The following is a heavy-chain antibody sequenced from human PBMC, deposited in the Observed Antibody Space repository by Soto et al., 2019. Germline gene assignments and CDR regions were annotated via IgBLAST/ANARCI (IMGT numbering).Heavy chain of an antibody. J-gene: IGHJ4*02. D-gene: IGHD5-18*01. Sequence: GGSLRLSCAASGFTFSSYSMNWVRQAPGKGLEWVSYISSSSSTIYYADSVKGRFTISRDNSKNTLYLQMNSLRAEDTAVYYCAKDLVRYSYGYIFDYWGQGTLVTVSS. CDR1: GFTFSSYS. CDR2: ISSSSSTI. CDR3: AKDLVRYSYGYIFDY. V-gene: IGHV3-48*01.